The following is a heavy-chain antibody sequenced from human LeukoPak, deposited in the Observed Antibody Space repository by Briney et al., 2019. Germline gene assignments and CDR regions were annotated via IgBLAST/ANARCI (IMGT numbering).Heavy chain of an antibody. V-gene: IGHV3-15*01. Sequence: GGSLRLSCVASGITLKNAWMSCVRQAPGKGLEWVGRIRSKTDGGTTDYAAPVKGRFTISRDESKNTLYLQMNSLKTEDTAVYYCTTGTEQQWLSLDYWGQGTLVTVSS. D-gene: IGHD6-19*01. CDR3: TTGTEQQWLSLDY. CDR2: IRSKTDGGTT. J-gene: IGHJ4*02. CDR1: GITLKNAW.